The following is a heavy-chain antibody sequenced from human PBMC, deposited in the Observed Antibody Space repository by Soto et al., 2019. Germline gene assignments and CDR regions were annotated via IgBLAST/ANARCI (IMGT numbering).Heavy chain of an antibody. Sequence: SETLSLTCTVSGGSISSYYWSWIRQPPGKGLEWIGYIFYSGSTNYNPSLKSRLTISVDTSKNQFSLKLSSVTAADTAVYYCARVPRPFYFDNSGYLIPWFDPWGQGTLVTVSS. CDR3: ARVPRPFYFDNSGYLIPWFDP. V-gene: IGHV4-59*01. CDR2: IFYSGST. CDR1: GGSISSYY. J-gene: IGHJ5*02. D-gene: IGHD3-22*01.